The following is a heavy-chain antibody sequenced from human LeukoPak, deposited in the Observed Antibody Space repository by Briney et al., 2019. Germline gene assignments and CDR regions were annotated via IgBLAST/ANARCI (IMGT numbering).Heavy chain of an antibody. Sequence: GGSLRLSCAASGFTFSSYAMSWVRQAPGKGLEWVSAISGSGGSTYYADSVKGRFTTSRDNSKNTLYLQMNSLRAEDTAVYYCAKDSQVLRAIDYWGQGTLVTASS. CDR3: AKDSQVLRAIDY. J-gene: IGHJ4*02. CDR2: ISGSGGST. V-gene: IGHV3-23*01. CDR1: GFTFSSYA. D-gene: IGHD4-17*01.